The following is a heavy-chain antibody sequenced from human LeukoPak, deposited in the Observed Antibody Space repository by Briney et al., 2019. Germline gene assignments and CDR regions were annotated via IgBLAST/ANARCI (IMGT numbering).Heavy chain of an antibody. Sequence: GGSLRLSCAASGFTFSSYWMSWVRQAPGKGLEWVSAISGSAGSTYYADSVKGRFTISRDNSKNTLYLQMNSLRAEDTAVYYCAKDKGVAGHDYWGQGTLVTVSS. CDR1: GFTFSSYW. CDR3: AKDKGVAGHDY. J-gene: IGHJ4*02. CDR2: ISGSAGST. V-gene: IGHV3-23*01. D-gene: IGHD3-3*01.